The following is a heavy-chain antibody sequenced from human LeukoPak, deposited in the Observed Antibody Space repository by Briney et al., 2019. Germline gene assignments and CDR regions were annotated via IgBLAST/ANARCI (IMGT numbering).Heavy chain of an antibody. J-gene: IGHJ1*01. CDR3: ARGPPAYCSGGSCYRTEYFQH. Sequence: ASVKVSCKASGYTFTSYYMHWVRQAPGQGLEWMGWISAYNDKTNYAQKLQGRVTMTTDTSTSTAYMELRSLRSDDTAVYYCARGPPAYCSGGSCYRTEYFQHWGQGTLVTVSS. CDR1: GYTFTSYY. V-gene: IGHV1-18*04. D-gene: IGHD2-15*01. CDR2: ISAYNDKT.